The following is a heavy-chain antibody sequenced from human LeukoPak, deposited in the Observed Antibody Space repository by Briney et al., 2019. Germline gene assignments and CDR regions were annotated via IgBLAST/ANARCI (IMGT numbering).Heavy chain of an antibody. V-gene: IGHV3-21*01. J-gene: IGHJ4*02. D-gene: IGHD5-12*01. CDR2: ISTSSSYI. Sequence: GGSLRLSCAASGFTFSTYYMNWVREAPGKGLEWVSSISTSSSYIYYADAVKGRFTISRDNAKNSLYLQINSLRAEDTAVYYCARVGLDRRGYSGYEAFDYWGQGTLVTVSS. CDR3: ARVGLDRRGYSGYEAFDY. CDR1: GFTFSTYY.